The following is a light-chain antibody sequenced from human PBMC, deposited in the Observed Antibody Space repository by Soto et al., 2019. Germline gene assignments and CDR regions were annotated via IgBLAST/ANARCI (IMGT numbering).Light chain of an antibody. J-gene: IGKJ5*01. Sequence: DIPLTQSPSFLSAYVGDRVAITCRASQDISSHLVWYQQKPGEAPQLLIFAASTLQSGVPSRFSGSRSETEFTLTIDGLQPEDFATYYCQQFNSYPITFGQGTR. V-gene: IGKV1-9*01. CDR2: AAS. CDR3: QQFNSYPIT. CDR1: QDISSH.